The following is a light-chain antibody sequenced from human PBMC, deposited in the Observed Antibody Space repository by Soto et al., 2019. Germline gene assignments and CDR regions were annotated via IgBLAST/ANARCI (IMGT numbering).Light chain of an antibody. CDR3: QHYISPSFT. V-gene: IGKV1-5*03. Sequence: DIQLTQSPSTLSASVGDTVTITCRTSQGVDTWLAWYQQKPGKAPNLLIYQASTLEVGVPSRFSGSGSGTEFTLTITSLQPDDFATYYCQHYISPSFTFGQGTKVEIK. CDR1: QGVDTW. J-gene: IGKJ1*01. CDR2: QAS.